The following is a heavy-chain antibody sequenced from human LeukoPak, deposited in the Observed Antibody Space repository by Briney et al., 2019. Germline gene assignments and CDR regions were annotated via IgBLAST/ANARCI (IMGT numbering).Heavy chain of an antibody. D-gene: IGHD4-11*01. V-gene: IGHV4-30-4*01. Sequence: EPSETLSLTCTVSGGSISSGDYYWSWIRQPPGKGLEWIGYIYYSGSTYYSPSLKSRVAISVDTSKNQFSLKLSSVTAADTAVYYCARGDSNFDYWGQGTLVTVSS. J-gene: IGHJ4*02. CDR1: GGSISSGDYY. CDR2: IYYSGST. CDR3: ARGDSNFDY.